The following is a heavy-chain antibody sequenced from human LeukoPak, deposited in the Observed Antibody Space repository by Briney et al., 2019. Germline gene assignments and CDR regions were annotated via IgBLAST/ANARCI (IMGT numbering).Heavy chain of an antibody. Sequence: SGTLSLTCAISGGPISSSHWWNWVRQPPGKGLEWIGEIFHSGSTSYNPSLKSRVTISVDTSKNQFSLKLSSVTAADTAVYYCARVSCGGSCYSSYYYYYMDVWGKGTTVTVSS. J-gene: IGHJ6*03. V-gene: IGHV4-4*02. CDR2: IFHSGST. D-gene: IGHD2-15*01. CDR1: GGPISSSHW. CDR3: ARVSCGGSCYSSYYYYYMDV.